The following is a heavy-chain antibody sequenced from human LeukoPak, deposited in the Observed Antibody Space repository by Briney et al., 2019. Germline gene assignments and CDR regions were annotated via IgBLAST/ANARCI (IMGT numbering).Heavy chain of an antibody. CDR1: GYTFTGYY. CDR3: ATDMSIAVAGRFDY. V-gene: IGHV1-2*02. J-gene: IGHJ4*02. Sequence: ASVKVSCKASGYTFTGYYMHWVRQAPGQGLEWMGWINPNSGGTNYAQKFQGRVTMTRDTSISTAYMELSSLRSEDTAVYYCATDMSIAVAGRFDYWGQGTLVTVSS. CDR2: INPNSGGT. D-gene: IGHD6-19*01.